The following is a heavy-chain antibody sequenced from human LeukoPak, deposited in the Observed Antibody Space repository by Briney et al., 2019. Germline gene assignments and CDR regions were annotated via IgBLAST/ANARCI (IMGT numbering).Heavy chain of an antibody. CDR2: INPNGGGT. J-gene: IGHJ4*02. V-gene: IGHV1-2*06. Sequence: ASVKVSCKASGYSFSGYFMYWVRQATGQGLEWLGRINPNGGGTNFAQKFQGRVTVTRDTSISTAYMQLTSLRFDDTAVYYCATAIANAIYWGQGTLVTVSS. D-gene: IGHD2-21*01. CDR1: GYSFSGYF. CDR3: ATAIANAIY.